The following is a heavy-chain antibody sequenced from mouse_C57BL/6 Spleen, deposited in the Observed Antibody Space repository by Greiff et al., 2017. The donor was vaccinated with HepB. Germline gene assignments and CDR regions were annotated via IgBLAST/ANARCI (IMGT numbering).Heavy chain of an antibody. D-gene: IGHD1-1*01. V-gene: IGHV5-4*03. CDR1: GFTFSSYA. Sequence: EVKVVESGGGLVKPGGSLKLSCAASGFTFSSYAMSWVRQTPEKRLEWVATISDGGSYTYYPDNVKGRFTISRDNAKNNLYLQMSHLKSEDTAMYYCARGYYGDYWGQGTTLTVSS. CDR3: ARGYYGDY. CDR2: ISDGGSYT. J-gene: IGHJ2*01.